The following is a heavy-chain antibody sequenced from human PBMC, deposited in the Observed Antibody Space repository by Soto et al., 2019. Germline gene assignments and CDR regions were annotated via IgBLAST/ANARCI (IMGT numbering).Heavy chain of an antibody. CDR3: ARGFPDRNTAMAPGTYYYYYYGMDV. D-gene: IGHD5-18*01. CDR1: GGTFSSYA. Sequence: GPSVKVSCKASGGTFSSYAISWVRQAPGQGLEWMGGIIPIFGTANYAQKFQGRVTITADESTSTAYMELSSLRSEDTAVYYCARGFPDRNTAMAPGTYYYYYYGMDVWGQGTTVTVSS. J-gene: IGHJ6*02. CDR2: IIPIFGTA. V-gene: IGHV1-69*13.